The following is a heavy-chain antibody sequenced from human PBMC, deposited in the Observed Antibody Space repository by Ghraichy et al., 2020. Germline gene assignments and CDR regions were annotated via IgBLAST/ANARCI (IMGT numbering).Heavy chain of an antibody. CDR1: GGSISSSSYY. D-gene: IGHD3-3*01. J-gene: IGHJ6*02. V-gene: IGHV4-39*01. Sequence: SQTLSLTCTVSGGSISSSSYYWGWIRQPPGKGLEWIGSIYYSGSTYYNPSLKSRVTISVDTSKNQFSLKLSSVTAADTAVYYCARASTIFGVWGQGTTVTVSS. CDR3: ARASTIFGV. CDR2: IYYSGST.